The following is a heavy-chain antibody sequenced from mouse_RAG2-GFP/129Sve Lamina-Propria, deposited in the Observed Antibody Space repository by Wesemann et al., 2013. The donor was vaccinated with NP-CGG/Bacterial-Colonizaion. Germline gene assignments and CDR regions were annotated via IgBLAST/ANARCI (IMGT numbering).Heavy chain of an antibody. Sequence: QVQLQQPGAELVKPGASVKVSCKASGYTFTSYWMHWVKQRPGQGLEWIARIYPGSGNTYYNEKFKGKATLTAEKSSSTAYMQLSSLTSEDSAVYFCARGATGDYWGQGTSVTVSS. V-gene: IGHV1-76*01. CDR2: IYPGSGNT. CDR1: GYTFTSYW. D-gene: IGHD3-1*01. J-gene: IGHJ4*01. CDR3: ARGATGDY.